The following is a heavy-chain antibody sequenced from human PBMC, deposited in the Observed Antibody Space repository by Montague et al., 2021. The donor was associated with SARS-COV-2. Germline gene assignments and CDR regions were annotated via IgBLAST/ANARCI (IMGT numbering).Heavy chain of an antibody. CDR1: GFTFGSYS. CDR2: ISSSSSYV. CDR3: ARTMKEQHQTPLGAYYYYYYMDV. D-gene: IGHD1-26*01. J-gene: IGHJ6*03. Sequence: SLRLSCAASGFTFGSYSMNWVRQAPGKGLEWVSSISSSSSYVYYADSVKGRFTISRDNAKNSLYLQMNSLRAEDTAVYYCARTMKEQHQTPLGAYYYYYYMDVWGKGTTVTVSS. V-gene: IGHV3-21*01.